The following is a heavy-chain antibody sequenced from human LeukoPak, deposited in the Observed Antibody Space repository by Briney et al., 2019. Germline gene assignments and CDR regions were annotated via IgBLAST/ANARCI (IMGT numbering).Heavy chain of an antibody. CDR3: ARILWFGELPAFDY. Sequence: PSETLSLTCTVSGGSISSYYWSWIRQPPGKGLEWIGYIYYSGSTYYNPSLRSRVTISVDTSKNQFSLKLSSVTAADTAVYYCARILWFGELPAFDYWGQGTLVTVSS. J-gene: IGHJ4*02. D-gene: IGHD3-10*01. CDR2: IYYSGST. CDR1: GGSISSYY. V-gene: IGHV4-59*12.